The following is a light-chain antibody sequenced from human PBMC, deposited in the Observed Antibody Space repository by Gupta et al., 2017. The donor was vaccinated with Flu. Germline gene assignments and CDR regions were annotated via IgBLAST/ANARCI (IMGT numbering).Light chain of an antibody. V-gene: IGLV4-69*02. Sequence: QVVLPQSPSASASLGASVLLPCTVSGGHINYAIAWHQQQPGKGPRYLMKLNSDGTHNRADESPERFSVLSSGTERDLAISSRQDEDEDDYYWQTGGTGFVVFGGGTKLTVL. J-gene: IGLJ3*02. CDR3: QTGGTGFVV. CDR1: GGHINYA. CDR2: LNSDGTH.